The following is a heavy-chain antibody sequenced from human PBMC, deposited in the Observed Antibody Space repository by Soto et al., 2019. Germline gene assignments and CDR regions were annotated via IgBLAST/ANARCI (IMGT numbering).Heavy chain of an antibody. CDR1: GFTFSSYS. CDR3: ARAPILRFLEWLTHDAFDI. Sequence: GGSLRLSCAASGFTFSSYSMNWVRQAPGTGLEWVSSISSSSSYIYYADSVKGRFTISRDNAKNSLYLQMNSLRAEDTAVYYCARAPILRFLEWLTHDAFDIWGQGTMVTVSS. J-gene: IGHJ3*02. CDR2: ISSSSSYI. V-gene: IGHV3-21*01. D-gene: IGHD3-3*01.